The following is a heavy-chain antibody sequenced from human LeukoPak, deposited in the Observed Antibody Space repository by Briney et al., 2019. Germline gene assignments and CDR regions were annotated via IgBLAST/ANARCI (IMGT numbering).Heavy chain of an antibody. CDR2: INHSGST. J-gene: IGHJ5*02. D-gene: IGHD6-13*01. V-gene: IGHV4-34*01. CDR3: ARRPIAAAGKGFDP. CDR1: GGSFSGYY. Sequence: SETLSLTCAVYGGSFSGYYWSWIRQPPGKGLEWIGEINHSGSTNYNPSLESRVTISVDTSKNQFSLKLSSVTAADTAVYYCARRPIAAAGKGFDPWGQGTLVTVSS.